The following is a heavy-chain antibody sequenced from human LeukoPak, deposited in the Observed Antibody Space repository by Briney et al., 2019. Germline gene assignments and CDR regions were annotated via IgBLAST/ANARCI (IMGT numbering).Heavy chain of an antibody. Sequence: PGGSLRLSCAASGFTFSSYAMYWVRQAPGRGLERVAVISYDGSSKYSADSVKGRFTISRDNSKNTLYLQMNSLRADDTAVYYCARDREAYSKPMKDGAFDMWGQGTMVTVSS. V-gene: IGHV3-30*04. D-gene: IGHD4-11*01. CDR1: GFTFSSYA. CDR3: ARDREAYSKPMKDGAFDM. CDR2: ISYDGSSK. J-gene: IGHJ3*02.